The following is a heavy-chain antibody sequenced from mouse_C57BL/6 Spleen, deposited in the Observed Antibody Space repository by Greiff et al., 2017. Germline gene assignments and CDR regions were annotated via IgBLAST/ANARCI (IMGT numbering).Heavy chain of an antibody. D-gene: IGHD2-4*01. CDR3: ARRDDYAFAY. Sequence: VQGVESGAELVRPGTSVKVSCKASGYAFTNYLIEWVKQRPGQGLEWIGVINPGSGGTNYNEKFKGKATLTADKSSSTAYMQLSSLTSEDSAVYFCARRDDYAFAYWGQGTLVTVSA. CDR1: GYAFTNYL. J-gene: IGHJ3*01. V-gene: IGHV1-54*01. CDR2: INPGSGGT.